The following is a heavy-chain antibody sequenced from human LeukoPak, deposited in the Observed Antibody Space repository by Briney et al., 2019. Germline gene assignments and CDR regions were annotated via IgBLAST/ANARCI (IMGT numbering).Heavy chain of an antibody. CDR1: GFTISDYW. Sequence: GGSLRLSCAASGFTISDYWMTWVRQAPGKGLEWVANIKQDGVEKSYVDSVKGRFTISRDNANNSIFLQMNSLRVEETAIYYCVRDGGTDWYDPWGQGTLVSVSS. J-gene: IGHJ5*02. V-gene: IGHV3-7*01. CDR3: VRDGGTDWYDP. CDR2: IKQDGVEK. D-gene: IGHD3-16*01.